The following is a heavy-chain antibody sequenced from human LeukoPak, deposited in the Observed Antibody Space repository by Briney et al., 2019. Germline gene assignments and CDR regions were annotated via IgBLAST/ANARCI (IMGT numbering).Heavy chain of an antibody. CDR3: ARHRAQWDAFDI. V-gene: IGHV4-39*01. CDR1: GFTFSSYSMN. CDR2: IYYSGST. J-gene: IGHJ3*02. D-gene: IGHD6-19*01. Sequence: GSLRLSCAASGFTFSSYSMNWVRQAPGKGLEWIGSIYYSGSTYYNPSLKSRVTISVDTSKNQFSLKLSSVTAADTAVYYCARHRAQWDAFDIWGQGTMVTVSS.